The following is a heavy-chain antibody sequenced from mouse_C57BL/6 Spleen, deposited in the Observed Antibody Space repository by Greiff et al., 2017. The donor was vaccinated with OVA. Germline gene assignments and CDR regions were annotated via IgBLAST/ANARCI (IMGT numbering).Heavy chain of an antibody. D-gene: IGHD4-1*01. CDR3: ALANWDGSAY. J-gene: IGHJ3*01. V-gene: IGHV1-50*01. CDR2: IDPSDSST. CDR1: GYTFTSYW. Sequence: QVQLQQPGAELVKPGASVKLSCKASGYTFTSYWMQWVKQRPGQGLEWIGAIDPSDSSTNYNQKFKGKATLTVDPSSRPADSQLSSLTSEDSAVYYCALANWDGSAYWGQGTLVTVAA.